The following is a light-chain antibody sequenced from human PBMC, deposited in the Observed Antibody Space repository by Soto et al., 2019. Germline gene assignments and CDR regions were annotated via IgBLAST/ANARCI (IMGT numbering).Light chain of an antibody. J-gene: IGKJ1*01. CDR2: GAS. CDR3: QQYNNWPPT. Sequence: EIVMTQSPATLSVSPGERATLSCMASQSVSGNLAWYQQKPGQAPRLLIYGASTRATGIPARFSGSGSGTEFTLTISRLQSADFAVYYCQQYNNWPPTFGQGTKVEIK. CDR1: QSVSGN. V-gene: IGKV3D-15*01.